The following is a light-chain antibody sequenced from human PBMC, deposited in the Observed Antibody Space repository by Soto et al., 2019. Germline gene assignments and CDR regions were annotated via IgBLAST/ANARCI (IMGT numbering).Light chain of an antibody. CDR3: QEHASI. J-gene: IGKJ5*01. CDR2: DAS. Sequence: VLTQPPGTLSLSPGERATLSCRANQNLGDGRLAWYQQKPGQPPTLLIYDASTRATGIPDRFSGSGSGTDFTLTISRLEPEDFAVYYCQEHASIFGQGTRLEI. CDR1: QNLGDGR. V-gene: IGKV3-20*01.